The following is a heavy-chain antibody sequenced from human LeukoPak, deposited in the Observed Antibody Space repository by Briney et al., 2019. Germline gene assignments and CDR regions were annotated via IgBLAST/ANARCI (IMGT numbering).Heavy chain of an antibody. D-gene: IGHD3-10*01. Sequence: SETLSLTCTVSGGSISSSSYYWGWIRQPPGKGLEWIGSIYYSGSTYYNPSLKSRVTISVDTSKNQFSLKLSSVTAPDTAVYYCARDSEGNRGRSFDYWGQGTLVTVSS. J-gene: IGHJ4*02. V-gene: IGHV4-39*07. CDR2: IYYSGST. CDR3: ARDSEGNRGRSFDY. CDR1: GGSISSSSYY.